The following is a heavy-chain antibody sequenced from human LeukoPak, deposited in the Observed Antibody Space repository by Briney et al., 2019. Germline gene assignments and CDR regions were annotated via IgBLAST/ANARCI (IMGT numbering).Heavy chain of an antibody. D-gene: IGHD3-16*02. CDR3: AKGGDDYVWGSYRYSAY. V-gene: IGHV3-30*02. J-gene: IGHJ4*02. Sequence: GGSLRLSCAASGFTFSSYGMHWVRQAPGKGLEWVAFIRYDGSNKYYADSVKGRFTISRDNSKNTLYLQMNSLRAEDTAVYYCAKGGDDYVWGSYRYSAYWGQGTLVTVSS. CDR1: GFTFSSYG. CDR2: IRYDGSNK.